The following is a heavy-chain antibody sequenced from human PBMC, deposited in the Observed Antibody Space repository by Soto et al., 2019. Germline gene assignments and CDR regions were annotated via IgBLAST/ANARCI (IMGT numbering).Heavy chain of an antibody. CDR2: IYHSGST. J-gene: IGHJ4*02. CDR1: GGPISSGGYS. V-gene: IGHV4-30-2*01. Sequence: SETLSLTCAVSGGPISSGGYSWSWIRQPPGKGLEWIGYIYHSGSTYYNPSLKSRVTISVDRSKNQFSLKLSSVTAADTAVYYGARGGVVTCFDYWGQGTLVTVSS. CDR3: ARGGVVTCFDY. D-gene: IGHD2-15*01.